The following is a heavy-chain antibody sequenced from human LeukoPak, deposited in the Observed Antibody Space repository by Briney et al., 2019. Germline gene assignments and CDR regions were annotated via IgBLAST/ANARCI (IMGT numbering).Heavy chain of an antibody. D-gene: IGHD2-15*01. Sequence: GGSLRLSCAASGFTFSNAYMNWVRQAPGKGLEWVANIKKDGSEKNYVDPVKGRFTISRDNARNSLYLQMNNLRAEDTAVYYCEGAVVWGQGTLVTVSS. J-gene: IGHJ4*02. CDR1: GFTFSNAY. V-gene: IGHV3-7*04. CDR3: EGAVV. CDR2: IKKDGSEK.